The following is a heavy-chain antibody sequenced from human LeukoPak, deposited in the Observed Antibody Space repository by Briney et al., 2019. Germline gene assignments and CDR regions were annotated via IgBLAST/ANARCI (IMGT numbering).Heavy chain of an antibody. Sequence: ETLSLTCAVYGGSFSGYYWSWLRQAPGKGLEWVANIEQDEREIFYADSVKGRFTIFRDNAKNSLYLQMNSLRVEDTGVYYCATCRGPGWPGWYFDVWGRGTLVTASS. CDR3: ATCRGPGWPGWYFDV. D-gene: IGHD6-19*01. J-gene: IGHJ2*01. CDR1: GGSFSGYY. V-gene: IGHV3-7*01. CDR2: IEQDEREI.